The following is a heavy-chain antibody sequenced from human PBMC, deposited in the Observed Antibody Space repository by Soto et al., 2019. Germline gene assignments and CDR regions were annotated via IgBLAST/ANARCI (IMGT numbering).Heavy chain of an antibody. CDR2: ISYSGST. CDR1: VGSISSGGYY. CDR3: ARDALSRDSI. Sequence: SETLSLTCTVSVGSISSGGYYWSWIRQHPGKGLEWIGYISYSGSTYYNPSLESRVTISVDTSKNQFSLKLSSVTAADTAVYYCARDALSRDSIWGQGTLVTVSS. V-gene: IGHV4-31*03. J-gene: IGHJ4*02. D-gene: IGHD3-22*01.